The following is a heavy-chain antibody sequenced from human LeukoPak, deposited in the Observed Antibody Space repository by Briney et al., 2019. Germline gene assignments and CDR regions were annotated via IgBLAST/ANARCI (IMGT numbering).Heavy chain of an antibody. Sequence: PGESLRLSCAASGFTFSNYAMSWVRQAPGKGLEWVANIKQDGSEKYYVDSVKGRFTISRDNAKNSLYLQMNSLRAEDTAVYYCARQVVPAAYYYYYYGMDVWGQGTTVTVSS. CDR3: ARQVVPAAYYYYYYGMDV. CDR2: IKQDGSEK. CDR1: GFTFSNYA. J-gene: IGHJ6*02. V-gene: IGHV3-7*01. D-gene: IGHD2-2*01.